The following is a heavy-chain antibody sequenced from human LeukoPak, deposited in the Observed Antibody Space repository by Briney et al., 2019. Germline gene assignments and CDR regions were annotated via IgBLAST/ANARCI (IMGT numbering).Heavy chain of an antibody. J-gene: IGHJ3*02. CDR1: GGFIIRSSYY. CDR3: VRHRGGSGYSDLDAFEI. CDR2: IDYTGST. V-gene: IGHV4-39*01. D-gene: IGHD6-25*01. Sequence: SETLSLTCSVSGGFIIRSSYYWGWIRQTPGKGLEWIASIDYTGSTYYNPSLGSRVTISVDTSKNQFSLKLSSVTAADMGVHYCVRHRGGSGYSDLDAFEIWGQGQWSPSLQ.